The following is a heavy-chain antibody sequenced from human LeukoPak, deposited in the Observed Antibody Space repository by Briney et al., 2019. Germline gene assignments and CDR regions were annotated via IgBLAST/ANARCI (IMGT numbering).Heavy chain of an antibody. V-gene: IGHV3-74*01. CDR3: VRGSAPERGLDD. Sequence: GGSLRLSCVASGFAFSAYCMHWVRQAPGEGLLWVSRSCPFRSTPVYADSVKGRFTISRDDAKNSLYLQMNSLRGEDTAVYYCVRGSAPERGLDDWGQGIRVTVSS. CDR2: SCPFRSTP. D-gene: IGHD6-25*01. CDR1: GFAFSAYC. J-gene: IGHJ4*02.